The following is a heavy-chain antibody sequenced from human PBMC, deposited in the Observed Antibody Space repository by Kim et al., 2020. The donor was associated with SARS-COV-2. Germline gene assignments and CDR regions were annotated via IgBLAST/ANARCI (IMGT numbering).Heavy chain of an antibody. CDR2: INPGTGDT. CDR1: GYTFTNYA. J-gene: IGHJ4*02. CDR3: AREYSSGWYVDY. V-gene: IGHV1-3*01. Sequence: ASVKVSCKASGYTFTNYAMHWVRQAPGQRPEWMGWINPGTGDTKYSQKFQGRVTFTRDTSATTAYLELSSLRSEDTAVYYCAREYSSGWYVDYWGQGTLVAVSS. D-gene: IGHD6-19*01.